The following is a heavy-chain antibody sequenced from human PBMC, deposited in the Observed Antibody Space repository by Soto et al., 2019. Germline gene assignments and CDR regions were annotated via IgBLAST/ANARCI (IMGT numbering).Heavy chain of an antibody. V-gene: IGHV3-21*01. Sequence: VGSLRLSCAASGGTFRSYSMSWVRQATGKGLEWVSSISSSSSYIYYADSVKGRVTISRDNAKNSLYLQMNSLRPEDMAVYYGARDRDYYGSGLDYWGQGTLVTGSS. D-gene: IGHD3-10*01. CDR3: ARDRDYYGSGLDY. CDR2: ISSSSSYI. J-gene: IGHJ4*02. CDR1: GGTFRSYS.